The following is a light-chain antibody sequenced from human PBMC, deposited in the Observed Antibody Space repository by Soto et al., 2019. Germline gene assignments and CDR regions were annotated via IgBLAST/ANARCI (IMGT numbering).Light chain of an antibody. V-gene: IGKV3-11*01. CDR3: QQRSNWPWM. Sequence: IVLTQPPGSLSLAQGGRSTLSRRASPSVTSNLAWYQQALGQAPRLLIYDASNRAAGIPARFSGSGSGTDFTLTISSLEPEDFAVYYCQQRSNWPWMFGQGTKV. J-gene: IGKJ1*01. CDR2: DAS. CDR1: PSVTSN.